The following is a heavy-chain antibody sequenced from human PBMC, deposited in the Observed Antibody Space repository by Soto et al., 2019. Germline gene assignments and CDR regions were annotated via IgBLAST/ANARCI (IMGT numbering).Heavy chain of an antibody. V-gene: IGHV3-30*18. CDR2: ISYDGSNK. Sequence: QVQLVESGGGVVQPGRSLVLSCAASGLTFSDFGMHWVRQTPGKGPEWVAVISYDGSNKYYADSVKARFTISRDDSKNALYLQMNSLRGEDTATYYCAKATYGYSYYYGMDVWGQGTTVTVSS. CDR1: GLTFSDFG. J-gene: IGHJ6*02. CDR3: AKATYGYSYYYGMDV. D-gene: IGHD3-10*01.